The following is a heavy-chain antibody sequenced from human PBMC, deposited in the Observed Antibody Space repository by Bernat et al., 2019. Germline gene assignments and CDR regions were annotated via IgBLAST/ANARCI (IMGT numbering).Heavy chain of an antibody. CDR2: IKQDGSEK. Sequence: EVQLVESGGGLVQPGGSLRLSCAASGFTFSSYWMSWVRQAPGKGLEWVANIKQDGSEKYYVDSVKGRFTISRDNAKNSLYLQMNSLRAEDTAVYYCASGPGDYYDSIQNDYWGQGTLVTVSS. CDR1: GFTFSSYW. J-gene: IGHJ4*02. CDR3: ASGPGDYYDSIQNDY. V-gene: IGHV3-7*03. D-gene: IGHD3-22*01.